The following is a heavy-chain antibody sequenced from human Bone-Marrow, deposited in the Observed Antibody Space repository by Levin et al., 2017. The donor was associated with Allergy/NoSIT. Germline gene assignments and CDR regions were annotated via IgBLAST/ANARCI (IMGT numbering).Heavy chain of an antibody. D-gene: IGHD2-21*01. V-gene: IGHV3-7*01. J-gene: IGHJ4*02. CDR2: IKQDGSET. CDR3: ARAGRRHVVIDDSEVDC. CDR1: GFTFSNYW. Sequence: SGGSLRLSCTASGFTFSNYWMIWVRQTPGKGLEWVASIKQDGSETNYVDSLEGRFTASRDNAKNSLYLQMYSLRVDDTAMYFCARAGRRHVVIDDSEVDCWGQGTLVTVSS.